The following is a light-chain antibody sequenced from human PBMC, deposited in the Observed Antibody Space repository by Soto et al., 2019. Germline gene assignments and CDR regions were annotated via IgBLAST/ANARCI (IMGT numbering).Light chain of an antibody. Sequence: EILLTHSPSSLSLSRWEIATLSCRASQSIGRGIAWYQHKPGQAPRLLIFDASPRATGIPARFRGSGSGTEFTLSISSIEPEDFAVSYCQQRTDRPPWTFGQGTKVDIK. CDR3: QQRTDRPPWT. CDR1: QSIGRG. V-gene: IGKV3-11*01. J-gene: IGKJ1*01. CDR2: DAS.